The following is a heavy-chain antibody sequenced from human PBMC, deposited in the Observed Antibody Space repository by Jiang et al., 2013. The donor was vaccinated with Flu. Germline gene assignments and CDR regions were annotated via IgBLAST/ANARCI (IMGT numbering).Heavy chain of an antibody. CDR1: GYTFTNYA. CDR3: ARDCSGGTCHSSRNVDAFDI. J-gene: IGHJ3*02. Sequence: GAEVKKPGASVKVSCKASGYTFTNYAIHWVRRAPGQRLEWMGWINAGNGNTRYSQKFQGRVTITTDTSATTVYMDLSSLRSEDTAVYYCARDCSGGTCHSSRNVDAFDIWGQGTVVTVSS. V-gene: IGHV1-3*01. CDR2: INAGNGNT. D-gene: IGHD2-15*01.